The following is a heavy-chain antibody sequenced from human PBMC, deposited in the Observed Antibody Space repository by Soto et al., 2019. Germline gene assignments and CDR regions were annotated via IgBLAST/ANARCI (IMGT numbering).Heavy chain of an antibody. J-gene: IGHJ4*01. V-gene: IGHV5-51*01. CDR2: IYPGDSDT. Sequence: ESLKISCKGSGYSFTSYWIGWVRQMPGKGLEWMGIIYPGDSDTRYSPSFQGQVTISADKSISTAYLQWSSLKASDTAMYYCASSHSNYLYYFDHWGPGILVTVSS. CDR1: GYSFTSYW. D-gene: IGHD4-4*01. CDR3: ASSHSNYLYYFDH.